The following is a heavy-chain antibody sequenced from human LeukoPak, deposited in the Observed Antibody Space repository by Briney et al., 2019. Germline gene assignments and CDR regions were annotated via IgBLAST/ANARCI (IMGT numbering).Heavy chain of an antibody. D-gene: IGHD6-19*01. CDR3: ARHLAVAGTRYYFDY. V-gene: IGHV4-59*08. CDR1: GGSISSFH. Sequence: SETVSLTCTVSGGSISSFHWSWFRQPPGKGLEWIGYIYYGGSTNYNPSLKSRVTISADTSKNQFSLKLSSVTAADTAVYYCARHLAVAGTRYYFDYWGQGNRVTVSS. CDR2: IYYGGST. J-gene: IGHJ4*02.